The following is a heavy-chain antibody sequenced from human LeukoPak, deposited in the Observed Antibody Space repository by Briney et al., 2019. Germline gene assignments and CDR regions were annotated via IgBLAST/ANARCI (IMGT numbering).Heavy chain of an antibody. V-gene: IGHV5-10-1*01. CDR3: ARHVIPTVTYNWFDP. CDR2: IDPSDSYT. CDR1: GYSFTSYW. Sequence: RGESLKISCKGSGYSFTSYWISWVRQMPGKGLEWMGRIDPSDSYTNYSPSFQGHVTISADKSTSTAYLQWSSLKASDTAMYYCARHVIPTVTYNWFDPWGQGTLVTVSS. J-gene: IGHJ5*02. D-gene: IGHD4-17*01.